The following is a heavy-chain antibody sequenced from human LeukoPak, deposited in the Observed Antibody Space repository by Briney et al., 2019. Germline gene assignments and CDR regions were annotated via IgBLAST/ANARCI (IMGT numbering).Heavy chain of an antibody. CDR3: ASSRYDSSGYYGIIAY. Sequence: PGGSLRLSCAASGFTFSSYAMSWVRQAPGKGLEWVSGITGSGGSTYYADSVKGRFTISRDNAKNSLYLQMNSLRAEDTAVYYCASSRYDSSGYYGIIAYWGQGTLVTVSS. CDR2: ITGSGGST. V-gene: IGHV3-23*01. CDR1: GFTFSSYA. J-gene: IGHJ4*02. D-gene: IGHD3-22*01.